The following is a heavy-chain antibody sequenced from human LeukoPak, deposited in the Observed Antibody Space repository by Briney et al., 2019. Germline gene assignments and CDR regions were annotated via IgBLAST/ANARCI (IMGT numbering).Heavy chain of an antibody. CDR2: ISSSSYI. D-gene: IGHD3-3*01. Sequence: GGSLRLSCAASGFTFSSYSMNWVRQAPGKGLEWVSSISSSSYIYYADSVKGRFTISRDNAKNSLYLQMNSLRAEDTAVYYCARDQLASYDFWSGQNSMDVWGKGTTVTVSS. J-gene: IGHJ6*03. CDR1: GFTFSSYS. V-gene: IGHV3-21*01. CDR3: ARDQLASYDFWSGQNSMDV.